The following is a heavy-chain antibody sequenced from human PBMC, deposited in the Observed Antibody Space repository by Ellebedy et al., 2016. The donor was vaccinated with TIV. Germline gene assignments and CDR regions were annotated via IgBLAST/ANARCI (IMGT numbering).Heavy chain of an antibody. V-gene: IGHV3-30*03. J-gene: IGHJ4*02. Sequence: GGSLRLXCAASGFTFSSYGMHWVRQAPGKGLEWVAVISYDGSNKYYADSVKGRFTISRDNSKNTLYLQMNSLRAEDTAVYYCARAYCSSTSCYPPQFDYWGQGTLVTVSS. D-gene: IGHD2-2*01. CDR2: ISYDGSNK. CDR3: ARAYCSSTSCYPPQFDY. CDR1: GFTFSSYG.